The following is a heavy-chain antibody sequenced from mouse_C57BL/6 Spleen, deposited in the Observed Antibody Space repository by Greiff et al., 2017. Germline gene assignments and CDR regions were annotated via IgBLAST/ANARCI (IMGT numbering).Heavy chain of an antibody. V-gene: IGHV1-61*01. CDR1: GYTFTSYW. CDR2: IYPSDSET. J-gene: IGHJ1*03. CDR3: ARKRDSYWYFDV. Sequence: QVQLQQSGAELVRPGSSVKLSCKASGYTFTSYWMDWVKQRPGQGLEWIGNIYPSDSETHYNQKFKDKATMTVDNNSSTAYLQLSSLTSEDSAVYYCARKRDSYWYFDVWGTGTTVTVSS.